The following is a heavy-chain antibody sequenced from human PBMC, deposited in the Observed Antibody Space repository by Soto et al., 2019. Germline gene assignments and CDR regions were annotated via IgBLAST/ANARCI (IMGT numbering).Heavy chain of an antibody. CDR3: ASDIVVVPAAPWDAFDI. Sequence: QVQLVESGGGLVKPGGSLRLSCAASGFTFSDYYMSWIRQAPGKGLEWVSYISSSGSTIYYADSVKGRFTISRDNAKNSLYLQMNSLRAEDMAVYYCASDIVVVPAAPWDAFDIWGQGTMVTVSS. J-gene: IGHJ3*02. V-gene: IGHV3-11*01. CDR2: ISSSGSTI. D-gene: IGHD2-2*01. CDR1: GFTFSDYY.